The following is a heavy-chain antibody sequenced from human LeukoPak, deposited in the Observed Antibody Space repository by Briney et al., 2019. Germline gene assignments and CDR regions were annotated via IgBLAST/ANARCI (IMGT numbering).Heavy chain of an antibody. J-gene: IGHJ3*02. CDR1: GFTFSSYG. Sequence: GGSLRLSCAASGFTFSSYGMHWVRQAPGKGLEWVAFIRYDGSNKYYADSVKGRFTISRDNSKNTLYLQMNSLRAEDTAVYYCAKKKVRYIYSNGLGIDIRGQGTMVTVSS. D-gene: IGHD5-18*01. CDR3: AKKKVRYIYSNGLGIDI. CDR2: IRYDGSNK. V-gene: IGHV3-30*02.